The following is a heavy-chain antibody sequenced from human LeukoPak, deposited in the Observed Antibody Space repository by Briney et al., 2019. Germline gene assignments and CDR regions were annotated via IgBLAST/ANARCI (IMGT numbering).Heavy chain of an antibody. J-gene: IGHJ4*02. D-gene: IGHD1-26*01. Sequence: PGGSLRLSCAASGFTFSSYSMNWVRQAPGKGLEWVSAISGSGGSTYYADSVKGRFTISRDNSKNTLYLQMNSLRAEDTAVYYCAKGDSGSYLNYFDYWGQGTLVTVSS. V-gene: IGHV3-23*01. CDR2: ISGSGGST. CDR1: GFTFSSYS. CDR3: AKGDSGSYLNYFDY.